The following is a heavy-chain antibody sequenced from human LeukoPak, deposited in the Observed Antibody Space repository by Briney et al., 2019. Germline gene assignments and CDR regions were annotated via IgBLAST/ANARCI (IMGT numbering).Heavy chain of an antibody. CDR1: GYTLTELS. Sequence: GASVKVSCKVSGYTLTELSMHWVRQAPGKGLEWMGGFDPEDGETIYAQKFQGRVTMTEDTSTDTAYMHLSSLRSEDTAVYYCARAPQYYYGSGSYYNWGQGTLVTVSS. CDR3: ARAPQYYYGSGSYYN. D-gene: IGHD3-10*01. CDR2: FDPEDGET. V-gene: IGHV1-24*01. J-gene: IGHJ1*01.